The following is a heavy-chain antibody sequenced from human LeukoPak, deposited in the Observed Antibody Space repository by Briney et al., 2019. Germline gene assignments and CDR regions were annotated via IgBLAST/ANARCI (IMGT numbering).Heavy chain of an antibody. CDR1: GFMFEHYA. V-gene: IGHV3-23*01. Sequence: GGSLRLSCAGSGFMFEHYAMNWVRQAPGRGLEWVSVITGIGGGTYYAESVEGRFTVSRDNSKNTVYLQMNSPRADDTAVYYCAKDGWSTLPYYFDWWGQGTLVTVAS. D-gene: IGHD3-3*01. J-gene: IGHJ4*02. CDR2: ITGIGGGT. CDR3: AKDGWSTLPYYFDW.